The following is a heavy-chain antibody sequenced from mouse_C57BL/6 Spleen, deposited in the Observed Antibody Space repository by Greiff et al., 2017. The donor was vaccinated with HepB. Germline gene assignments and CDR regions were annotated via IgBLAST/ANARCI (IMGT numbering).Heavy chain of an antibody. J-gene: IGHJ2*01. CDR1: GYTFTSYW. CDR3: ARGGTSYSFDY. Sequence: QVQLQQPGAELVRPGSSVKLSCKASGYTFTSYWMHWVKQRPIQGLEWIGNIDPSDSETHYNQKFKDKATLTVDKSSSTAYMQLSSLTSEDSAVYYCARGGTSYSFDYWGQGTTLTVSS. D-gene: IGHD3-3*01. V-gene: IGHV1-52*01. CDR2: IDPSDSET.